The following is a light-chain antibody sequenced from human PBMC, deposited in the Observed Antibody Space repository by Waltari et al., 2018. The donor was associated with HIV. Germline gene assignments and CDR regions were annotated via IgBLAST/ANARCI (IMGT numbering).Light chain of an antibody. V-gene: IGLV2-23*02. CDR3: CSYAGSSTHV. CDR2: EVS. J-gene: IGLJ1*01. CDR1: SSDVGSYEP. Sequence: QSALTQPASVSGSPGQSITISCTGTSSDVGSYEPVPWYQKHPEKAPQLMIYEVSKRPSGVSNRFSGSKSGNTASLTISGLQAEDEADYYCCSYAGSSTHVFGGGTKVTVL.